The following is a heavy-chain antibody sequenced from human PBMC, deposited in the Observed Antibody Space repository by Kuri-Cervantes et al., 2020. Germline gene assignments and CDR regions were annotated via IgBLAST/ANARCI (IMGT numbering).Heavy chain of an antibody. V-gene: IGHV1-3*01. Sequence: ASVKVSCKASGYTFSNFAMHWVRQAPGQRPEWMGWVNADNDKTEYSQKFHGRVTITADASTSTVSMELSSLRSEDTAVYYCARLSGYELVSGRGDPSDIWGQGTKVTVSS. CDR1: GYTFSNFA. CDR3: ARLSGYELVSGRGDPSDI. CDR2: VNADNDKT. J-gene: IGHJ3*02. D-gene: IGHD2-8*02.